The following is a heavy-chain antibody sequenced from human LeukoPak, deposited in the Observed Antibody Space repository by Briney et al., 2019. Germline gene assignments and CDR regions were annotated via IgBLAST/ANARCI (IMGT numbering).Heavy chain of an antibody. V-gene: IGHV3-30-3*01. D-gene: IGHD2-2*02. CDR3: ARDDAPRGGYRSSTSCYMGFDY. CDR2: ISYDGGNK. CDR1: GFTFSSYA. Sequence: PGGSLRLSCAASGFTFSSYAMHWVRQAPGKGLEWVAVISYDGGNKYYADSVKGRFTISRDNSKNTLYLQMNSLRAEDTAVYYCARDDAPRGGYRSSTSCYMGFDYWGQGTLVTVST. J-gene: IGHJ4*02.